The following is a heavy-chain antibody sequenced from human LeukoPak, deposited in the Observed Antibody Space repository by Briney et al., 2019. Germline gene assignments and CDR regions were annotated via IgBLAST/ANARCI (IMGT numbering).Heavy chain of an antibody. V-gene: IGHV3-30*02. CDR3: AGTLRFDYYYYMDV. D-gene: IGHD6-13*01. CDR1: GFTFSSYG. Sequence: GGSLRLSCAASGFTFSSYGMHWVRQAPGKGLEWVAFIRYDGSNKYYADSVKGRFTISRDNSKNTLYLQMNSLRAEDTAVYYSAGTLRFDYYYYMDVWGKGTTVTVSS. J-gene: IGHJ6*03. CDR2: IRYDGSNK.